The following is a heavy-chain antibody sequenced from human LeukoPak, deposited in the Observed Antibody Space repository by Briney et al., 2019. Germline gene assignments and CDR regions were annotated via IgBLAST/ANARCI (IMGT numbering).Heavy chain of an antibody. CDR1: GFTFKSYA. V-gene: IGHV3-64*05. CDR2: INTNGANT. CDR3: VKGLHSSSSQMDS. Sequence: PGGSLRLSCSASGFTFKSYAMHWVRQAPGKGLEYVSSINTNGANTYYAASVKSRFTISRDNSRNTVSVQLNSLTPEDTAVYYCVKGLHSSSSQMDSWGQGTLVTVSS. D-gene: IGHD6-6*01. J-gene: IGHJ4*02.